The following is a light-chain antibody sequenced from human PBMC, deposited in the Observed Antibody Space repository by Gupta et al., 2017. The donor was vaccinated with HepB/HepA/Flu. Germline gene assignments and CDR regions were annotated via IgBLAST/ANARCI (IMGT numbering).Light chain of an antibody. CDR2: AAS. CDR1: QSISSY. Sequence: DIQMTQSPSSLSASVGDRVTITCRASQSISSYLNWYQQKPGKAPKLLIYAASSLQSGVPSRFSGSGSGTDFTLTIIRRQPEDFATSYCQQRYSTPWTFGQGTKVEIK. CDR3: QQRYSTPWT. J-gene: IGKJ1*01. V-gene: IGKV1-39*01.